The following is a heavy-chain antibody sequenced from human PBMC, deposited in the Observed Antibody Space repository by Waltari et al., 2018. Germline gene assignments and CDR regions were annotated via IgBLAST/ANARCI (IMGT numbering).Heavy chain of an antibody. CDR1: GGTFSSYA. V-gene: IGHV1-69*15. CDR2: IIPICGTA. Sequence: QVQLVQSGAEVKKPGSSVKVSCKASGGTFSSYAISWVRPAPGQGLEWMGRIIPICGTANYAQEFQGRVTITADESTSTAYMELSSLRSEDTAVYYCAREGCTNGVCYTDYYFDYWGQGTLVTVSS. D-gene: IGHD2-8*01. J-gene: IGHJ4*02. CDR3: AREGCTNGVCYTDYYFDY.